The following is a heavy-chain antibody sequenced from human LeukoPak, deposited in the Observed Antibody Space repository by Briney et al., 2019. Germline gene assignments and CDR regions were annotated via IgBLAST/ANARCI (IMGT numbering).Heavy chain of an antibody. Sequence: PGGSLRLSCVASGFTFSDSYMSWVRQTPERGLECISYIGGSGRDIKYADSVKGRFTISRDNAKNALYLQMNSLRAEDTAVYYCAKGFDYAVWYYFDYWGQGTLVTVSS. CDR1: GFTFSDSY. CDR3: AKGFDYAVWYYFDY. J-gene: IGHJ4*02. D-gene: IGHD4-17*01. CDR2: IGGSGRDI. V-gene: IGHV3-11*01.